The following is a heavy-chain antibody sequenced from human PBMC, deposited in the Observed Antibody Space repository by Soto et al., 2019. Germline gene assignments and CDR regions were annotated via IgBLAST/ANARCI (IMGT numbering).Heavy chain of an antibody. CDR3: ARHDSLDGENAFDI. Sequence: SETLSLTCTVSGGSISSSSYYWGWIRQPPGKGLEWIGSIYYSGSTYYNPSLKSRVTISVDTSKNQFSLKLSSVTAADTAVYYCARHDSLDGENAFDIWGQGTMVTVSS. D-gene: IGHD3-10*01. V-gene: IGHV4-39*01. CDR1: GGSISSSSYY. CDR2: IYYSGST. J-gene: IGHJ3*02.